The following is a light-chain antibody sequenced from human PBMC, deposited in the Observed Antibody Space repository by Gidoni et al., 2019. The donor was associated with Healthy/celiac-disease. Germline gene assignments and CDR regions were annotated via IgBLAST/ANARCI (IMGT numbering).Light chain of an antibody. CDR2: EGS. Sequence: QSALTQPASGSGSPGQSITISCTGTSSDVGSYNLVSWYPQHPGKAPKLMIYEGSKRPSGVSNRFSGSKSGNTASLTISGLQAEDEADYYCCSYAGSVVFGGGTKLTVL. V-gene: IGLV2-23*01. CDR1: SSDVGSYNL. J-gene: IGLJ2*01. CDR3: CSYAGSVV.